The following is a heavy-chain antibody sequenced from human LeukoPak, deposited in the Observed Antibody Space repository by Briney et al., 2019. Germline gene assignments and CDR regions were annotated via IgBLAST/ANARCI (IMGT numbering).Heavy chain of an antibody. CDR1: GYTFTGYY. D-gene: IGHD1-26*01. CDR3: AICPVGATPVANDY. J-gene: IGHJ4*02. CDR2: INPNSGGT. Sequence: ASVKVSCKASGYTFTGYYMHWVRQAPGQGLEWMGWINPNSGGTNYAQKFQGRVPMTRDTSISTAYMELSRLRSDDTAVYYCAICPVGATPVANDYWGQGTLVTVSS. V-gene: IGHV1-2*02.